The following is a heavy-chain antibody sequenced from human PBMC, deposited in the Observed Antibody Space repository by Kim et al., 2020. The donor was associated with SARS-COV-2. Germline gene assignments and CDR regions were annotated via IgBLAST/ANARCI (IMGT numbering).Heavy chain of an antibody. CDR3: ARGSGWAFDY. CDR2: DNS. D-gene: IGHD6-19*01. V-gene: IGHV1-3*01. Sequence: DNSQFSQKFQCRVTMTRDTSASTAYMELTSLRSEDTSIYYCARGSGWAFDYWGQGTLITVAS. J-gene: IGHJ4*02.